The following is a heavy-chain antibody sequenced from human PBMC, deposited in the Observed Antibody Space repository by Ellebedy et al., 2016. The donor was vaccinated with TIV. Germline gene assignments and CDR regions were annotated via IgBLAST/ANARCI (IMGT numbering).Heavy chain of an antibody. J-gene: IGHJ5*02. V-gene: IGHV3-7*03. D-gene: IGHD2-2*01. CDR1: GFTFSSYW. CDR3: ARGTSSSPNWFDP. Sequence: GESLKISCAASGFTFSSYWMSWVRQAPGKGLEWVANIKKDGSEKYYVDSVKGRFTISRDNAKNSLYLQMNSQRAEDTAVYSCARGTSSSPNWFDPWGQGTLVTVSS. CDR2: IKKDGSEK.